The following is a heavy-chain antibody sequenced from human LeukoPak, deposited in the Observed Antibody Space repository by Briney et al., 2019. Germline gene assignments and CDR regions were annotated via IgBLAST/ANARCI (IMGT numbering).Heavy chain of an antibody. J-gene: IGHJ5*02. V-gene: IGHV4-34*01. CDR2: INHSGST. CDR1: GGSFSGYY. Sequence: SETLSLTCAVYGGSFSGYYWSWIRQPPGEGLEWIGEINHSGSTNYNPSLKSRVTISVDTSKNQFSLKLSSVTAADTAVYYCARGDTVWVYFWFDPWGQGTLVTVSS. CDR3: ARGDTVWVYFWFDP. D-gene: IGHD3-16*01.